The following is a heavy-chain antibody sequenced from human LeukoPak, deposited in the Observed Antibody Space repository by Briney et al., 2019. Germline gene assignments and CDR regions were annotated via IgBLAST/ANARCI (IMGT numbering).Heavy chain of an antibody. Sequence: GGSLRLSCAASGFTFSSYAMHWVRQAPGKGLEWVAVISYGGSNKYYADSVKGRFTISRDNSKNTLYLQMNSLRAEDTAVYYCARDPVPNYYDSSGYPPPYYYYGMDVWGQGTTVTVSS. J-gene: IGHJ6*02. CDR2: ISYGGSNK. CDR1: GFTFSSYA. CDR3: ARDPVPNYYDSSGYPPPYYYYGMDV. V-gene: IGHV3-30-3*01. D-gene: IGHD3-22*01.